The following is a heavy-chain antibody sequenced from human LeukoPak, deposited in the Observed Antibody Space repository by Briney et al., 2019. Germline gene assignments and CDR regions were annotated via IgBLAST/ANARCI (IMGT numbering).Heavy chain of an antibody. CDR1: GYTFTGYY. D-gene: IGHD3-10*01. J-gene: IGHJ4*02. CDR2: INPNSGGT. V-gene: IGHV1-2*02. CDR3: ARDFPQRYYYGSGSLSDY. Sequence: ASVKVSCKASGYTFTGYYMHWVRQAPGQGREWMGWINPNSGGTTYAQKFQGRVTMTRDTSISTAYMELSRLRSDDTAVYYCARDFPQRYYYGSGSLSDYWGQGTLVTVSS.